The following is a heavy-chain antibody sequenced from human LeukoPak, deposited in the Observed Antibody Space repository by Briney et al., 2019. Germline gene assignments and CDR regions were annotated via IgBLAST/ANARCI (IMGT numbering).Heavy chain of an antibody. V-gene: IGHV3-74*01. D-gene: IGHD6-13*01. CDR3: ARDPIAAAGIDY. CDR1: GFTFSSYW. Sequence: GGSLRLSCAASGFTFSSYWMHWVRQAPGKGPVWVSRINSDGSSTSYADSVKGRFTISRDNVKNTLYLQMNSLRAEDTAVYYCARDPIAAAGIDYWGQGTLVTVSS. CDR2: INSDGSST. J-gene: IGHJ4*02.